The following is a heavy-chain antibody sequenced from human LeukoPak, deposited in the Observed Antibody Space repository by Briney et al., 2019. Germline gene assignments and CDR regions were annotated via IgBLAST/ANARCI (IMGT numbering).Heavy chain of an antibody. Sequence: PSETLSLTCTVSGGSISSYYWSWIQQPAGKGLEWIGRIYTSGSTNYNPSLKSRVTMSVDTSKNQFSLKLSSVTAADTAAYYCARDRQQLVPWYYYYMDVWGKGTTVTVSS. CDR3: ARDRQQLVPWYYYYMDV. V-gene: IGHV4-4*07. CDR2: IYTSGST. D-gene: IGHD6-13*01. CDR1: GGSISSYY. J-gene: IGHJ6*03.